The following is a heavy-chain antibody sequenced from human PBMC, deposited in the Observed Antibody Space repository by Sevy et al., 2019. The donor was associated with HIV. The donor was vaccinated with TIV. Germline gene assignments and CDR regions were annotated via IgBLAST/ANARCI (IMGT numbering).Heavy chain of an antibody. Sequence: GSLRLSCAASGFTFSSYSMNWVRQAPGKGLEWVSSISSSSSYIYYADSVKGRFTISRDNAKNSLYLQMNSLRGEDTAVFYCARAVPATDAFDIWGQGTLVTVSS. CDR1: GFTFSSYS. D-gene: IGHD6-19*01. CDR2: ISSSSSYI. CDR3: ARAVPATDAFDI. V-gene: IGHV3-21*01. J-gene: IGHJ3*02.